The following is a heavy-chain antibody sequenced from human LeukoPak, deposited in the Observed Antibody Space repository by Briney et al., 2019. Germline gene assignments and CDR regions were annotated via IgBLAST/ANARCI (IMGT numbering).Heavy chain of an antibody. V-gene: IGHV1-24*01. CDR3: ATGITMVRGVMFY. D-gene: IGHD3-10*01. Sequence: GASVKVSCKVSGYTLTELSIHWVRQAPGKGLEWMGGFDPEDGETIYAQKFQGRVTMTEDTSTDTAYMELSSLRSEDTAVYYCATGITMVRGVMFYWGQGTLVTVSS. J-gene: IGHJ4*02. CDR2: FDPEDGET. CDR1: GYTLTELS.